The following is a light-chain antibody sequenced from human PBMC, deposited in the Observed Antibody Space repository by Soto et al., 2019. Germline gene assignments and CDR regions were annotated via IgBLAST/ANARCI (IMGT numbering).Light chain of an antibody. J-gene: IGLJ1*01. CDR1: SSDVGGYNY. Sequence: QSVLTQPASVSGSPGQSSTISCPRTSSDVGGYNYVSWYQQHPGKAPKLMIYDVSNRPSGVSNRFSGSKSGNTASLTISGLQAEDEADYYCSSYTSSSTLNYVFGTGTKVTVL. CDR2: DVS. CDR3: SSYTSSSTLNYV. V-gene: IGLV2-14*01.